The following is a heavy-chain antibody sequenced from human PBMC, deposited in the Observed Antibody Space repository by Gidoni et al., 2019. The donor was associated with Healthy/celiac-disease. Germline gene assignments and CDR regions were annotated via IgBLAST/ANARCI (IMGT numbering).Heavy chain of an antibody. CDR3: ARGLGIAAAGRVFGWFDP. D-gene: IGHD6-13*01. CDR2: INHSGST. CDR1: GGSFSGYY. V-gene: IGHV4-34*01. J-gene: IGHJ5*02. Sequence: QVQLQQWDAGLLKPSETLYLTCAVYGGSFSGYYWSWIRQPPGQGLEWLGQINHSGSTNYNPSLKSRVTISVDTSKNQFSLKLSSVTAADTAVYYCARGLGIAAAGRVFGWFDPWGQGTLVTVSS.